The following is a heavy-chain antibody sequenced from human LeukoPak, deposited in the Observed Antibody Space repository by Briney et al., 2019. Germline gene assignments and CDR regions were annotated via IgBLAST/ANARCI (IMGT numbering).Heavy chain of an antibody. CDR1: GGTFSSYA. Sequence: SVKVSCKASGGTFSSYAISWVRQAPGQGLEWMGGIIPIFGTANYAQKFQGRVTITADESTSTAYMELRSLRSDDTAVYYCARDTEWEKNPDYFDYWGQGTQVTVSS. J-gene: IGHJ4*02. V-gene: IGHV1-69*01. D-gene: IGHD1-26*01. CDR3: ARDTEWEKNPDYFDY. CDR2: IIPIFGTA.